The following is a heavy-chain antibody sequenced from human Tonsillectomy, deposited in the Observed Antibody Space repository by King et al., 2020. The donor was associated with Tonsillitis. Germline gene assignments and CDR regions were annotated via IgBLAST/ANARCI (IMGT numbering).Heavy chain of an antibody. Sequence: VQLVESGAEVKKPGASVKVSCKASGYTFTGYYMQWVRQAPGQGLEWMGWINPNSGVTNYAQNFQGRGTMTRDTSISTAYMELSSLRSDDTAVYYCARDQVQMATSYNWFDPWGQGTLVTVSS. CDR2: INPNSGVT. CDR3: ARDQVQMATSYNWFDP. D-gene: IGHD5-24*01. CDR1: GYTFTGYY. J-gene: IGHJ5*02. V-gene: IGHV1-2*02.